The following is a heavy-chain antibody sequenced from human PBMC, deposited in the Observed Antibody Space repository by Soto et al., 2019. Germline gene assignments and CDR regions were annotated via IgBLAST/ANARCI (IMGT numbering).Heavy chain of an antibody. Sequence: VQLVQSGAEVKKPGSSVKVSCKASGGTFSSYTISWVRQAPGQGLEWMGRIIPILGIANYAQKFQGRVTITADKSTSTAYMELSSLRSEDTAVYYCASSTGDTAMVTYYWGQGTLVTVSS. CDR3: ASSTGDTAMVTYY. CDR2: IIPILGIA. J-gene: IGHJ4*02. CDR1: GGTFSSYT. D-gene: IGHD5-18*01. V-gene: IGHV1-69*02.